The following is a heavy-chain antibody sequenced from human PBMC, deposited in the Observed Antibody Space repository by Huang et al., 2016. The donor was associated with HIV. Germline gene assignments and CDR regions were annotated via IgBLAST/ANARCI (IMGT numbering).Heavy chain of an antibody. D-gene: IGHD6-6*01. J-gene: IGHJ4*02. CDR1: GYSFSRYW. CDR2: ICTDDSAT. V-gene: IGHV5-51*01. CDR3: ARRFSSSSGYFDY. Sequence: VQLVQSGAEVKKPGESLKISCKGSGYSFSRYWIAWVRQMPGKGLEWVGIICTDDSATTYSPSFEGQVTSSADKSIGTAYLQWSSLKASDTAMYYCARRFSSSSGYFDYWGQGSLVTVSS.